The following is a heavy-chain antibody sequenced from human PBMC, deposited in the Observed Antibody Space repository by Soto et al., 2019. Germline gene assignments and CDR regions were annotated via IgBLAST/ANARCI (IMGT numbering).Heavy chain of an antibody. J-gene: IGHJ6*02. CDR3: ARFYYDSSEVYDGMDV. V-gene: IGHV4-39*01. CDR1: GGSISSSSYY. D-gene: IGHD3-22*01. CDR2: IYYSGST. Sequence: SETLSLTCTVSGGSISSSSYYWGWIRQPPGKGLEWIGSIYYSGSTSYNPSLKSRVTISVDTSKNQFSLKLSSVTAADTAVYYCARFYYDSSEVYDGMDVWGQGTRVTVSS.